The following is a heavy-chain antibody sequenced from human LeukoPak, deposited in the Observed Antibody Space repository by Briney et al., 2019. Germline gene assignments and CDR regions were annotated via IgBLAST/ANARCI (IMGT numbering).Heavy chain of an antibody. D-gene: IGHD1-1*01. CDR1: GDSVSSNSAA. J-gene: IGHJ5*02. CDR2: TYYRSKWYN. Sequence: SQTLSLTCAISGDSVSSNSAAWNWIRQSPSGGLEWLGRTYYRSKWYNDYAVSVKSRITINPDTSKNQFSLQLNSVTLEDTAVYCCATELERGNNWFDPWGQGTLVTVSS. V-gene: IGHV6-1*01. CDR3: ATELERGNNWFDP.